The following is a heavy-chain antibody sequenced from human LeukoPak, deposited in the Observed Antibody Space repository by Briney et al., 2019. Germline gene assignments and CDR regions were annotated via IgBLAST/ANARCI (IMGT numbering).Heavy chain of an antibody. Sequence: GGSLRLSCAGSGFTVSNNYMNWVRQAPGKGLEWVSVIYSSGSAYYADSVKGRFTLSRDNSKNTLYLQMNSLRAEDTAAYYCARSIVAAALLDYWGQGTLVTVSS. CDR2: IYSSGSA. J-gene: IGHJ4*02. V-gene: IGHV3-66*01. CDR3: ARSIVAAALLDY. D-gene: IGHD6-13*01. CDR1: GFTVSNNY.